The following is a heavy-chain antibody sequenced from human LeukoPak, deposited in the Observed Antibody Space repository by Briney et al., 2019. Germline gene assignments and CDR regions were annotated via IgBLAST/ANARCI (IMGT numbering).Heavy chain of an antibody. J-gene: IGHJ6*02. D-gene: IGHD2-8*02. CDR3: ARVWLLVPDQVFYYYYGMDV. Sequence: ASVKVSCKASGYTFTSYGISWVRQAPGQGLEWMGWISAYNGNTNYAQKLQGRVTMTTDTSTSTAYMELRSLRSDDTAVYYCARVWLLVPDQVFYYYYGMDVWGQGTTVTVSS. V-gene: IGHV1-18*01. CDR1: GYTFTSYG. CDR2: ISAYNGNT.